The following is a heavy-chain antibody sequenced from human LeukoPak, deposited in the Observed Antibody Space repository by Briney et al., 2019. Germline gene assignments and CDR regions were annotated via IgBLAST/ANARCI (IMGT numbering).Heavy chain of an antibody. D-gene: IGHD3-22*01. CDR3: TRPYYYDSSGYYGSFDI. V-gene: IGHV4-39*01. CDR2: IFYSGST. Sequence: PSETLSLTCTVSGGSISSSGYYWGWIRQPPGKGLEWIGSIFYSGSTYYKSSLKSRVTISVDASKNQFSLKLSSVTAADTAVYYCTRPYYYDSSGYYGSFDIWGQGTMVTVSS. J-gene: IGHJ3*02. CDR1: GGSISSSGYY.